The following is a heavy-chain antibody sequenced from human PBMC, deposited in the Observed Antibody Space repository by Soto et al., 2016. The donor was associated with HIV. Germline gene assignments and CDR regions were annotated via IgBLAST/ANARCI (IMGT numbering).Heavy chain of an antibody. Sequence: EVQLLESGGGLVQPGGSLRLSCAASGFTFSSYAMSWVRQAPGKGLEWVSAISGSGGSTYYADSVKGRFTISRDNSKNTLYLQMNSLRAEDTAVYYCAKSAGNLGWIGGYYYYMDVWGKGTTVTVSS. V-gene: IGHV3-23*01. CDR2: ISGSGGST. CDR3: AKSAGNLGWIGGYYYYMDV. CDR1: GFTFSSYA. J-gene: IGHJ6*03. D-gene: IGHD3-16*01.